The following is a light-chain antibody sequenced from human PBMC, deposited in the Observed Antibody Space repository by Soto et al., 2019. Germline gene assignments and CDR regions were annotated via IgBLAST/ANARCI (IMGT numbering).Light chain of an antibody. Sequence: DIQLTPSPSLLSASVCDRVALTCRASHDISTYLAWYQQKPGKAPKLLIYAASTLQSGVPSRFRGSGSGTEFTLTISSLQPEDFATYYCQQLFSYPLTFGQGTRLEI. CDR1: HDISTY. V-gene: IGKV1-9*01. CDR3: QQLFSYPLT. CDR2: AAS. J-gene: IGKJ5*01.